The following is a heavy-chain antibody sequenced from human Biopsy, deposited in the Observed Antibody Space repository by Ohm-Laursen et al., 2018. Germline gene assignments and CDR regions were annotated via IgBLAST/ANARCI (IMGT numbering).Heavy chain of an antibody. CDR3: AADADGYYTEFDY. D-gene: IGHD3-3*01. CDR2: IVPILGHL. V-gene: IGHV1-69*04. Sequence: SSVKVSCKASGGPSSNYAFSWVRQAPGQGPEWVGRIVPILGHLNYAQRFQGRVSITADKSTTYVYMELSRLTSGDTAVYYCAADADGYYTEFDYWGPGTLVTVSS. CDR1: GGPSSNYA. J-gene: IGHJ4*02.